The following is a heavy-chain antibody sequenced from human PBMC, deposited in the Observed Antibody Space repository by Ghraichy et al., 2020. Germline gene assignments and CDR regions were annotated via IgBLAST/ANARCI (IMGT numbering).Heavy chain of an antibody. D-gene: IGHD3-3*01. Sequence: SETLSLTCTVSGGSISSSSYYWGWIRQPPGKGLEWIGSIYYSGSTYYNPSLKSRVTISVDTSKNQFSLKLSSVTAADTAVYYCARLTSGYLFFGAFDIWGQGTMVTVSS. CDR1: GGSISSSSYY. CDR2: IYYSGST. CDR3: ARLTSGYLFFGAFDI. V-gene: IGHV4-39*07. J-gene: IGHJ3*02.